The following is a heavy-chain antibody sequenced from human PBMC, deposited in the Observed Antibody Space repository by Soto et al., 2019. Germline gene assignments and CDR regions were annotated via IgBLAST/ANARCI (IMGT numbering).Heavy chain of an antibody. J-gene: IGHJ4*02. CDR2: INVGSGNT. CDR1: GNSFVTYA. D-gene: IGHD3-10*01. V-gene: IGHV1-3*01. CDR3: ARVPPWGDSGSFYIQHYDS. Sequence: GASVKVSCKSSGNSFVTYAIHWVRQAPRQRRQWMGWINVGSGNTKYAQDFQGRVTFTRDTAATTTFMELSSLRSEDAAVYYCARVPPWGDSGSFYIQHYDSWGQGXLVTVSS.